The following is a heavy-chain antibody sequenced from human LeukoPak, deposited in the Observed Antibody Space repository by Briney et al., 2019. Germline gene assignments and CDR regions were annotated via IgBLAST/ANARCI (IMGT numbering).Heavy chain of an antibody. Sequence: GGSLRLSCAASGFTFSSYAMSWVRQAPGKGLEWVSAISGSGGSTYYADSVKGRFTISRDNSKNTLYLQMNSLGAEDTAVYYCAKVECSSTSCHHDAFDIWGQGTMVTVSS. CDR2: ISGSGGST. CDR1: GFTFSSYA. D-gene: IGHD2-2*01. J-gene: IGHJ3*02. V-gene: IGHV3-23*01. CDR3: AKVECSSTSCHHDAFDI.